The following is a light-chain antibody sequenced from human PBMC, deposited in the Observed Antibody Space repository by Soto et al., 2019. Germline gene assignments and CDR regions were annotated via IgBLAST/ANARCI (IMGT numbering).Light chain of an antibody. CDR1: QSVSTY. CDR2: DAS. V-gene: IGKV3-11*01. CDR3: QQRSNWPSIT. Sequence: FVLTQSPATLSVSPGERATLSCRASQSVSTYLAWYQQKPGQAPRLLMYDASTRATGIPARFSGSGSGTDFTLTISSLEPEDSAVYYCQQRSNWPSITFGQGTRLEI. J-gene: IGKJ5*01.